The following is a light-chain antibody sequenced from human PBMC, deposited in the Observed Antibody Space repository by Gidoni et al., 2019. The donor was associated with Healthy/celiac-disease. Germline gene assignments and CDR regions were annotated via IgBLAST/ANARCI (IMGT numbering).Light chain of an antibody. V-gene: IGKV3-15*01. CDR3: QQYNNWPPYT. Sequence: EIVMTQSPATLSVSPGERATLSCSASQSVSSNLAWYQQKPGQAPRLLIYGASTRATGIPARFSGSGAGTEFTLTSSSLQSEDFAFYYCQQYNNWPPYTLGQXTKLEIK. CDR2: GAS. J-gene: IGKJ2*01. CDR1: QSVSSN.